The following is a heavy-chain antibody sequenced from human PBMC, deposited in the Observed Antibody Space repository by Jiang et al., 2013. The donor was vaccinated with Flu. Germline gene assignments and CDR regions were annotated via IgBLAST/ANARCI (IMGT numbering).Heavy chain of an antibody. J-gene: IGHJ4*02. V-gene: IGHV4-59*01. CDR2: GST. D-gene: IGHD6-19*01. CDR3: AAEQWRAEWVVDY. Sequence: GSTNXNPSLKSRVTISVDTSKNQFSLKLSSVTAADTAVYYCAAEQWRAEWVVDYWGQGTLVTVSS.